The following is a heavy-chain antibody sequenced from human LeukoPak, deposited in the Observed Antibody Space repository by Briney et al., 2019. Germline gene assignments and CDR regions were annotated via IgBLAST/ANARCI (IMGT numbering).Heavy chain of an antibody. J-gene: IGHJ6*02. Sequence: GGSLRLSCAASGFTFSSYGMHWVRQAPGKGLEWVAVIPYDGSNKYYADSVKGRFTITRDNSKNPLYLQMNSMRAEDTAVYYYAKDGAINPASYDSSAYIYYYYYGMDVWGQGTTVTVSS. CDR2: IPYDGSNK. CDR1: GFTFSSYG. CDR3: AKDGAINPASYDSSAYIYYYYYGMDV. V-gene: IGHV3-30*18. D-gene: IGHD3-22*01.